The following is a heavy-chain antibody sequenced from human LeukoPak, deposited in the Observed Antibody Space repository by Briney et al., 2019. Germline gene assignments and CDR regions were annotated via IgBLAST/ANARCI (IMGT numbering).Heavy chain of an antibody. CDR2: INENGNAK. D-gene: IGHD2-2*01. CDR3: AKSPYRSSTSCYSQGY. V-gene: IGHV3-7*01. J-gene: IGHJ4*02. Sequence: GGSLRLSCAASGFTFSTYWMNWVRQAPGKGLEWVANINENGNAKNYLDSVKGRFTISRDNAENSLYLQMNSLGDEDTAVYYCAKSPYRSSTSCYSQGYWGQGTLVTVSS. CDR1: GFTFSTYW.